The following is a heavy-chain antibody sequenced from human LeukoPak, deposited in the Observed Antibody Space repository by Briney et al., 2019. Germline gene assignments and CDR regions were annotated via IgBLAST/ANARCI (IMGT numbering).Heavy chain of an antibody. CDR1: GGSISSYY. Sequence: SETLSLTCTVSGGSISSYYWSWIRQPPGKGLEWIGYIYYSGSTNYNPSLKSRVTISVDTSKNQFSLKLSSVTAADTAVYYCAGLFGARLMIPDAFDIWGQGTMVTVSS. V-gene: IGHV4-59*01. D-gene: IGHD3-3*01. CDR3: AGLFGARLMIPDAFDI. CDR2: IYYSGST. J-gene: IGHJ3*02.